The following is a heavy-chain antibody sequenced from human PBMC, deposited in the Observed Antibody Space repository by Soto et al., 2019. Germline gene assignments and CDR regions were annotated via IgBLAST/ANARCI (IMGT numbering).Heavy chain of an antibody. V-gene: IGHV3-11*01. Sequence: QVHLVESRGGLVKPGGSLRLSCAASGFTFSDSYINWIRQAPGKGLEWVSYISGSGSTIYYADSVKGRFTISRDNAKKSVFLQMNSLRAEDTAVYYCARGAFDSWGQGTTVTVSS. CDR2: ISGSGSTI. CDR1: GFTFSDSY. CDR3: ARGAFDS. J-gene: IGHJ3*02.